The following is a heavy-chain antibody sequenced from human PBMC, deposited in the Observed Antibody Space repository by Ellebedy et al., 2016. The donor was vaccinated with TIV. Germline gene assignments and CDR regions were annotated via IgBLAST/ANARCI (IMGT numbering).Heavy chain of an antibody. CDR3: AKAPTAIFAHFYYYYYYMDV. CDR1: GFIFSSYW. J-gene: IGHJ6*03. CDR2: IRTDGSST. V-gene: IGHV3-74*01. D-gene: IGHD2-21*02. Sequence: HTGGSLRLSXAASGFIFSSYWMHWVRQAPGKGLVWVSRIRTDGSSTNYADSVQGRFTISRDNARNTLYLQMNSLRAEDTAVYYCAKAPTAIFAHFYYYYYYMDVWGKGTTVTVSS.